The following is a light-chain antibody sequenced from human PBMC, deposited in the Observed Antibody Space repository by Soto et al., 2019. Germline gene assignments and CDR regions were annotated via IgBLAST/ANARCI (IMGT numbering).Light chain of an antibody. Sequence: EIVLTQSPATLSLSPGERATLSCRAGQSVRSSYLAWYQQKRGQAPRLVIYAASSRATGIPDRFSGSGSGTDFTLTISRLEPEDFAVYFCHHYDSTSSSWTFGQGTKVDI. V-gene: IGKV3-20*01. CDR3: HHYDSTSSSWT. J-gene: IGKJ1*01. CDR2: AAS. CDR1: QSVRSSY.